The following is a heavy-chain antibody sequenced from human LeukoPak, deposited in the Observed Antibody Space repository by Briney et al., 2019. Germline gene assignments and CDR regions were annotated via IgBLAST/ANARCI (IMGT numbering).Heavy chain of an antibody. D-gene: IGHD3-16*01. CDR3: ARVSPAGITFGGPTIY. CDR1: GGSFSDYY. J-gene: IGHJ4*02. CDR2: INHSGST. V-gene: IGHV4-34*01. Sequence: SETLSLTCAVYGGSFSDYYWSWIRQPPGKGLEWIGEINHSGSTNYNPSLKSRVTISVDTSKNQFSLKLSSVTAADTAVYYCARVSPAGITFGGPTIYWGQGTLVTVSS.